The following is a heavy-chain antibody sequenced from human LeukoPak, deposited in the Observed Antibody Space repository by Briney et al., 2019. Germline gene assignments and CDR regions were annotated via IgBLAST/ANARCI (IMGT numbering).Heavy chain of an antibody. D-gene: IGHD6-19*01. CDR1: GFTFSSYW. V-gene: IGHV3-7*01. CDR2: IKQDGSEK. Sequence: GGSLRLSCAASGFTFSSYWMSQVRQAPGKGLEWVANIKQDGSEKYYVDSVKGRFTISRDNAKNSLYLQMNSLRAEDTAVYYCARGNQWLVEHFDYWGQGTLVTVSS. CDR3: ARGNQWLVEHFDY. J-gene: IGHJ4*02.